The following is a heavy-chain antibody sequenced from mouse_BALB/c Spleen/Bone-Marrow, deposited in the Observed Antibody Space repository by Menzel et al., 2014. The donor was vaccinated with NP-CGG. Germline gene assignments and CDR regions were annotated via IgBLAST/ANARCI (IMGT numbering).Heavy chain of an antibody. CDR2: INPSNGRT. V-gene: IGHV1S81*02. J-gene: IGHJ4*01. CDR3: ARIIYGGSYIIDF. D-gene: IGHD1-1*01. CDR1: GYTFTSYW. Sequence: VQVVESGAELVKPGASVKLSCRASGYTFTSYWMHWVKQRPGQGLEWIGEINPSNGRTNYNEKFKSMATLTVDKSSSTAYMQLSRLTSEDSAVFYCARIIYGGSYIIDFWGQGTSVTVSS.